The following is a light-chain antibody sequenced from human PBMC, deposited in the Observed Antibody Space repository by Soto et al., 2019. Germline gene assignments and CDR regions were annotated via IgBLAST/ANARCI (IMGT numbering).Light chain of an antibody. J-gene: IGKJ4*01. CDR1: QSISSY. CDR3: HQSYSTPLT. CDR2: AAS. V-gene: IGKV1-39*01. Sequence: DIRISRSPSSLSSSVAYRFTITFRASQSISSYLNCYQQKPGKATKLLIYAASSLQSGVPSRFSGSGSGTDFNLTISSLQPEDFATYYCHQSYSTPLTFGGGTKVDIK.